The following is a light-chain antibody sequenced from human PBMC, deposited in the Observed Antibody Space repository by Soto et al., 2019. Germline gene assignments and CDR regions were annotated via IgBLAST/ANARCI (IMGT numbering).Light chain of an antibody. J-gene: IGLJ2*01. CDR3: GTWDNSLSAVV. CDR1: SSNIGNKY. Sequence: QSVLTQPPSVSAAPGQKVTISCSGSSSNIGNKYVSWYQQLPGTAPKLLIYDNNKRPSGIPDRFSGSKSGTSATLGITGLQTGDEADYYCGTWDNSLSAVVFGGATKLTVL. CDR2: DNN. V-gene: IGLV1-51*01.